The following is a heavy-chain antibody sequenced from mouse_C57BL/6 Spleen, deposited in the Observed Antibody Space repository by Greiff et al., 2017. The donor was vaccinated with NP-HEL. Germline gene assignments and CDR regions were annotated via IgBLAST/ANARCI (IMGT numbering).Heavy chain of an antibody. Sequence: QVQLQQPGAELVKPGASVKLSCKASGYTFTSYWMQWVKQRPGQGLEWIGEIDPSDSYTNYNQKFKGKATLTVDTSSSTAYMQLSSLTSEDSAVYYCARYRKWLLRGDWGQGTTLTVSS. CDR3: ARYRKWLLRGD. D-gene: IGHD2-3*01. V-gene: IGHV1-50*01. CDR1: GYTFTSYW. CDR2: IDPSDSYT. J-gene: IGHJ2*01.